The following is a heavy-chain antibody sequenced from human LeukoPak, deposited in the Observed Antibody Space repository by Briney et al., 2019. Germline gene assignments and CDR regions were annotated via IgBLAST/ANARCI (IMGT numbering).Heavy chain of an antibody. J-gene: IGHJ5*01. V-gene: IGHV4-59*01. D-gene: IGHD3-3*01. CDR2: VYCRGST. CDR3: AREMYYDFWGRYFHS. Sequence: SETLSLTCNVSSDSISSYYWSWNRPPHGQGPEWIGYVYCRGSTHYNHLFESRVTMSMDTSKKQFSLKLTSVTAADTAVYYCAREMYYDFWGRYFHSWGQGILVTVSS. CDR1: SDSISSYY.